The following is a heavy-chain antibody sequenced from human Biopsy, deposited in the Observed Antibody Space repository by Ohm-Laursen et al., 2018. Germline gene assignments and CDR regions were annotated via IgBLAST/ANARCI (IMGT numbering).Heavy chain of an antibody. CDR1: GYNFDIYP. Sequence: ASVKVSRKASGYNFDIYPLFWVRQAPGQGFEWMGGIVPLFETTDSAQKFQGRVAITADRSTTTAYIELSGLTSEDTAIYYCAKAGQTSGEYVVPRHFDSWGQGTRVTVSS. V-gene: IGHV1-69*06. CDR3: AKAGQTSGEYVVPRHFDS. J-gene: IGHJ4*02. D-gene: IGHD2-15*01. CDR2: IVPLFETT.